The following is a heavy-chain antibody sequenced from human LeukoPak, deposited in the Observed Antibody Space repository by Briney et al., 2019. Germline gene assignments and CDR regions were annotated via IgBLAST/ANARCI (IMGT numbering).Heavy chain of an antibody. Sequence: PGGSLRLSCAASGFTFDDYGMSWVRQAPGKGLEWVSGISWNSGSIGYADSVKGRFTISRDNAKNSLYLQMNSLRPEDMALYYCVKSIYYDSSGPFDYWGQGTLVTVSS. V-gene: IGHV3-9*03. J-gene: IGHJ4*02. D-gene: IGHD3-22*01. CDR1: GFTFDDYG. CDR2: ISWNSGSI. CDR3: VKSIYYDSSGPFDY.